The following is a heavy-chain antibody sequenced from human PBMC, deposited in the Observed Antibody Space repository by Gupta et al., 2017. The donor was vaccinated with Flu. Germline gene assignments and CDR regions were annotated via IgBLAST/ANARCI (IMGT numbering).Heavy chain of an antibody. Sequence: QVQLVESGGGVVQPGRSLRLSCAASGFTFSTYGMHCVRQAPGKGLEWLAAISFNGSNKYYAGSVKGRFTVSRDNSTNTLYLQLNSLSSEDTAVYYCAKEGGYSYGSVSGVMVGWGQGTTVTVSS. D-gene: IGHD5-18*01. CDR3: AKEGGYSYGSVSGVMVG. J-gene: IGHJ6*02. V-gene: IGHV3-30*18. CDR2: ISFNGSNK. CDR1: GFTFSTYG.